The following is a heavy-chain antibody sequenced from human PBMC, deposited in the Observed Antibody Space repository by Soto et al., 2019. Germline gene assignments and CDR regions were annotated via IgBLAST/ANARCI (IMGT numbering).Heavy chain of an antibody. V-gene: IGHV3-48*03. CDR2: ISLSGSTI. D-gene: IGHD3-3*02. CDR1: GFAFSNYE. J-gene: IGHJ4*02. Sequence: LRLSCAASGFAFSNYEMNWVRQAPGQGLEWVSYISLSGSTIYYADSVKGRFTISRDDAKNSLYLQMDSLRADDTAVYYCARESFSASPNFFDYWGQGTLVTVSS. CDR3: ARESFSASPNFFDY.